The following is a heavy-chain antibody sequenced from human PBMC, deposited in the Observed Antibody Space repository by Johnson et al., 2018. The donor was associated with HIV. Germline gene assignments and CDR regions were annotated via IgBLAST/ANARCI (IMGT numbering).Heavy chain of an antibody. CDR3: AKDSGGYAFDI. J-gene: IGHJ3*02. V-gene: IGHV3-15*01. CDR1: GFTVSSNY. CDR2: IYSKTDGGTT. Sequence: VQLVESGGGVVQPGRSLRLSCAASGFTVSSNYMSWVRQAPGKGLEWVGRIYSKTDGGTTEYAAPVKGRFTISRDNSKNTLYLQMNSLRAEDTAVYYCAKDSGGYAFDIWGQGTMVTVSS.